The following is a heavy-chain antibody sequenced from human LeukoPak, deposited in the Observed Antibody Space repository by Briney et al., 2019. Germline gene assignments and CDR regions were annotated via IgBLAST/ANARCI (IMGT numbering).Heavy chain of an antibody. CDR2: ISSSSSTI. Sequence: GRSLRLSCAASGSTFSSYSMNWVRQAPGKGLGWVSYISSSSSTIYYADSVKGRFTISRDNAKNSLYLQMNSLRAEDTAVYYCARGGYPGYFDYWGQGTLVTVSS. J-gene: IGHJ4*02. CDR1: GSTFSSYS. D-gene: IGHD5-18*01. V-gene: IGHV3-48*04. CDR3: ARGGYPGYFDY.